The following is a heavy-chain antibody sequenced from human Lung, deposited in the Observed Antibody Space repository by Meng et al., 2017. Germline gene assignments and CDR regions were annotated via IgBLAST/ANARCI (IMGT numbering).Heavy chain of an antibody. Sequence: GLLVEVGGGLVQPGGSLRLSCAASGFSFSSYAMSWVRRAPGKGLEWLAALSGGGFTTYYADSVKGRFTISRHNSKNTLYLQVNSLRAEDTALYYCAKYSYGLGDYFDNWGQGALVTVSS. J-gene: IGHJ4*02. CDR2: LSGGGFTT. V-gene: IGHV3-23*04. D-gene: IGHD3-10*01. CDR3: AKYSYGLGDYFDN. CDR1: GFSFSSYA.